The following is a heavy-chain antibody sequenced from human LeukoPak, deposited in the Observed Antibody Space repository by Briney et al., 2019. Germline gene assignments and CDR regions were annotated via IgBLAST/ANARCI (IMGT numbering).Heavy chain of an antibody. CDR3: ARDRYCASSTCPGAFDL. CDR1: GLTLNYDW. Sequence: PGGSLRLSCAASGLTLNYDWMTWVRQAPGKGLEWVGFIKSISDGGTRDYAAPVKGRFTMSRDDSRNTVYLQMSSLKTEDTAVYYCARDRYCASSTCPGAFDLWGQGTVVTVSS. J-gene: IGHJ3*01. D-gene: IGHD2-2*01. CDR2: IKSISDGGTR. V-gene: IGHV3-15*01.